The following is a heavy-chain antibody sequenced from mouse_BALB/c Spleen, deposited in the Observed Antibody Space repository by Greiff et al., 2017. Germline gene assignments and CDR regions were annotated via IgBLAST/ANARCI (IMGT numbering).Heavy chain of an antibody. Sequence: VQLQQSGAELVKPGASVKLSCTASGFNIKDTYMHWVKQRPEQGLEWIGRIDPANGNTKYDPKFQGKATITADTSSNTAYLQLSSLTSEDTAVYYCATLSYYGSIDYWGQGTTLTVSS. CDR1: GFNIKDTY. CDR2: IDPANGNT. J-gene: IGHJ2*01. D-gene: IGHD1-1*01. V-gene: IGHV14-3*02. CDR3: ATLSYYGSIDY.